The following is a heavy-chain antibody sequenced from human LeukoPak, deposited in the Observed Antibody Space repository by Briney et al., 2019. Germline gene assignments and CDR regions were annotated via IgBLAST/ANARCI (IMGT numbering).Heavy chain of an antibody. D-gene: IGHD3-22*01. V-gene: IGHV3-43*01. Sequence: GGSLRLSCAASGFTFDHYTMHWVRQAPGKGLEWVSLISWDGGSTYYADSVKGRFTISRDNAKNTLYLQMNSLRAEDTAVYYCAGGSGYSSGAFGIWGQGTMVTVSS. CDR3: AGGSGYSSGAFGI. CDR2: ISWDGGST. CDR1: GFTFDHYT. J-gene: IGHJ3*02.